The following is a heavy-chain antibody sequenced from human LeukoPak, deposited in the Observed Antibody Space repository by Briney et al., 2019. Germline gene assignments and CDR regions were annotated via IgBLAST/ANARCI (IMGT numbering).Heavy chain of an antibody. CDR3: ARVSSGWSSYYFDS. J-gene: IGHJ4*02. Sequence: ASVKVSCKASGYTFTGCYMHWVRQAPGQGLEWMGWINPNSGGTNYAQKFQGRVTMTTDTSTSTAYMELRSLRSDDTAVYYCARVSSGWSSYYFDSWGQGTLVTVSS. V-gene: IGHV1-2*02. D-gene: IGHD6-19*01. CDR2: INPNSGGT. CDR1: GYTFTGCY.